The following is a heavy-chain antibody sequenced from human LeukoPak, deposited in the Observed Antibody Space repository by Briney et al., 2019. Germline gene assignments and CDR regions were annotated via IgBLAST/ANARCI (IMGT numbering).Heavy chain of an antibody. J-gene: IGHJ6*02. Sequence: GGSLSLSCAASGFTFSSYAMSWVRQAPGEGLEWVLAISGSGGSTYYAGSVKGRFTISRDNSKNTLYLQMNSLRAEDTAVYYCAKADGRVRGYYYGMDDWGQGTTVTVSS. CDR1: GFTFSSYA. CDR3: AKADGRVRGYYYGMDD. V-gene: IGHV3-23*01. CDR2: ISGSGGST. D-gene: IGHD3-10*01.